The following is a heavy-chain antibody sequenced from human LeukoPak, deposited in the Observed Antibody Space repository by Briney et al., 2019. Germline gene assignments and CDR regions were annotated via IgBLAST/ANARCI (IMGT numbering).Heavy chain of an antibody. CDR1: GFTFTSSA. CDR3: ARATMVRGVIMDY. Sequence: SVKVSCKASGFTFTSSAMQWVRQARGQRLEWIGWIVVGSGNTNYAQEFQGRVTITRDTSASTAYMELSSLRSEDMAVYYCARATMVRGVIMDYWGQGTLVTVSS. D-gene: IGHD3-10*01. CDR2: IVVGSGNT. V-gene: IGHV1-58*02. J-gene: IGHJ4*02.